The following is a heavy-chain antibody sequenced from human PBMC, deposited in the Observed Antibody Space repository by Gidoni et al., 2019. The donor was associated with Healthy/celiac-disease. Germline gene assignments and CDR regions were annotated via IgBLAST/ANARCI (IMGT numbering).Heavy chain of an antibody. D-gene: IGHD4-17*01. CDR3: ARANHFGSTYGDYGYFDL. CDR2: INPNSGGT. V-gene: IGHV1-2*04. J-gene: IGHJ2*01. CDR1: GYTFTGYY. Sequence: QVQLVQSGAEVKKPGASVKVSCKASGYTFTGYYMHWVRQAPGQGLEWMGWINPNSGGTNYAQKFQGWVTMTRDTSISTAYMELSRLRSDDTAVYYCARANHFGSTYGDYGYFDLWGRGTLVTVSS.